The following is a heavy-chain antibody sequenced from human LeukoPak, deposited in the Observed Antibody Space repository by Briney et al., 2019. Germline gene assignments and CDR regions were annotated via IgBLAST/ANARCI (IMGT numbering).Heavy chain of an antibody. CDR3: ARGGLHDSSGYPDY. CDR2: MNPNSGNT. CDR1: GYTFTSYD. Sequence: ASVKVSCKASGYTFTSYDINWERQATGQGLEWMGWMNPNSGNTGYAQNFQGRVTMTRNTSISTAYMELSSLRSEDTAVYYCARGGLHDSSGYPDYWGQGTLVTVSS. V-gene: IGHV1-8*01. J-gene: IGHJ4*02. D-gene: IGHD3-22*01.